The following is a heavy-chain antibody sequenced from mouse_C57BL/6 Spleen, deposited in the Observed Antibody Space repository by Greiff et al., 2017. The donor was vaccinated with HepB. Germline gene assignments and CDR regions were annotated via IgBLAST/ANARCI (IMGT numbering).Heavy chain of an antibody. J-gene: IGHJ3*01. Sequence: EVQRVESGGGLVKPGGSLKLSCAASGFTFSSYAMSWVRQTPEKRLEWVATISDGGSYTYYPDNVKGRFTISRDNAKNNLYLQMSHLKSEDTAMYYCARESRQLRLPAWFAYWGQGTLVTVSA. CDR3: ARESRQLRLPAWFAY. V-gene: IGHV5-4*01. CDR1: GFTFSSYA. D-gene: IGHD3-2*02. CDR2: ISDGGSYT.